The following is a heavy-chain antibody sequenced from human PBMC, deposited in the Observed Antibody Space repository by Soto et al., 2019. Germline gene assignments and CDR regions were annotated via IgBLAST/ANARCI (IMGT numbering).Heavy chain of an antibody. V-gene: IGHV4-39*01. D-gene: IGHD4-4*01. CDR1: GGSISSSSYY. CDR3: ARHDYSNYRYYYYYMDV. CDR2: IYYSGST. J-gene: IGHJ6*03. Sequence: SETLSLTCTVSGGSISSSSYYWGWIRQPPGKGLEWIGSIYYSGSTYYNPSLKSRVTKSVDTSKNQFSLKLSSVTAADTAVYYCARHDYSNYRYYYYYMDVWGKGTTVTVSS.